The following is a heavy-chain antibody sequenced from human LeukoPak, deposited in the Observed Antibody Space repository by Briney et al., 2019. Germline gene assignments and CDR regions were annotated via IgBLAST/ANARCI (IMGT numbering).Heavy chain of an antibody. CDR2: IRAYNGNT. CDR1: GYTFTSYG. V-gene: IGHV1-18*01. D-gene: IGHD2-15*01. J-gene: IGHJ4*02. Sequence: ASVKVSCKASGYTFTSYGISWVRQDPGQVLEWMGWIRAYNGNTNYAQKLHGRVTMTTATSTSTAYMELRSLRSDDTAVYYCARARYCSGGRCYSGDFDYWGQGTLVTVSS. CDR3: ARARYCSGGRCYSGDFDY.